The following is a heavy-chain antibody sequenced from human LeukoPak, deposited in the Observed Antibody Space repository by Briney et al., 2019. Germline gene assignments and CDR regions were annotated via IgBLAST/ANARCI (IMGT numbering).Heavy chain of an antibody. CDR2: ISGSGGST. J-gene: IGHJ5*02. D-gene: IGHD4-17*01. CDR3: AKDPYGDYVEIGDINWFDP. CDR1: GFTFSSYG. Sequence: PGGSLRLSCAASGFTFSSYGMSWVRQAPGKGLEWVSAISGSGGSTYYADSVKGRFTISRDNSKNTLYLQMNSLRAEDTAVYYCAKDPYGDYVEIGDINWFDPWGQGTLVTVSS. V-gene: IGHV3-23*01.